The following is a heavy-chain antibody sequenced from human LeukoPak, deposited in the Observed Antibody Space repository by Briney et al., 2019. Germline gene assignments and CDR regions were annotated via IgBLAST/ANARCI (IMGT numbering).Heavy chain of an antibody. CDR2: IYSSGST. D-gene: IGHD3-22*01. Sequence: SETLSLTCIVSGGSINSYYWSWIRQPPGKGLQWIGYIYSSGSTKYNPSLKSRVTISVETSKNQFFLKLSSVTAADTAVYYCAGQVGDIYYYYYMDVWGKGTTVTVSS. J-gene: IGHJ6*03. V-gene: IGHV4-4*09. CDR1: GGSINSYY. CDR3: AGQVGDIYYYYYMDV.